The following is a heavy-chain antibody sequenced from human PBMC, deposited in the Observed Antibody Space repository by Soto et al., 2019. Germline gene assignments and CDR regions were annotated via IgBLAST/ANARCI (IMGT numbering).Heavy chain of an antibody. CDR2: IYPGDSDT. Sequence: GESLKISCKGSGYSFTSYWSGWGRQMPGKGLEWMGIIYPGDSDTRYSPSFQGQVTISDTKSNRTAYLQWSSLMASDTAVYYCARGGDLAVACSFASSMDVWGKGTPVTVSS. CDR3: ARGGDLAVACSFASSMDV. V-gene: IGHV5-51*01. J-gene: IGHJ6*03. D-gene: IGHD6-19*01. CDR1: GYSFTSYW.